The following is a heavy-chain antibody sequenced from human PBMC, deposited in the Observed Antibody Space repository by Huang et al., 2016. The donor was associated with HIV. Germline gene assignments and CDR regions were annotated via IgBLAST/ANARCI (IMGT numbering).Heavy chain of an antibody. D-gene: IGHD6-13*01. CDR2: RSYEGKTK. V-gene: IGHV3-30*18. CDR3: AKGGSAAAVLDF. J-gene: IGHJ4*02. Sequence: QVQLVESGGGVVQPGRSLRISCAASGFTFSSYGMHWVRQAPGKGLEWVAVRSYEGKTKYYADSVKGRFRISRDNSKTTVYLQLNSLRVEDTAVYYCAKGGSAAAVLDFWGQGTLVTVSS. CDR1: GFTFSSYG.